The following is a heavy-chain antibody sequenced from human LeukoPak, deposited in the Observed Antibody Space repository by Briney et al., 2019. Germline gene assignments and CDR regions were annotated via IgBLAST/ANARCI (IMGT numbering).Heavy chain of an antibody. J-gene: IGHJ4*02. Sequence: SETLSLTCTVSGGSISSYYWSWIRQPAGKGLEWIGRIYSSGSTNYNPSLKSRVTISVDTSKNQFSLKLRSVTAADTAVYYCARGVPGGLLEVIDYWGQGTLVTVSS. D-gene: IGHD3-10*01. V-gene: IGHV4-4*07. CDR3: ARGVPGGLLEVIDY. CDR2: IYSSGST. CDR1: GGSISSYY.